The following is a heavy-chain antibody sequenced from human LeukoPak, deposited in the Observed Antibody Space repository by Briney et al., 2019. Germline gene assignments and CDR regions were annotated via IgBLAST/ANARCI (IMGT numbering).Heavy chain of an antibody. V-gene: IGHV3-30*02. CDR1: GFIFSSYG. Sequence: GGSLRLSCAASGFIFSSYGMHWVRQAPGKGLEWVAFIRYDESNRYYADSVKGRFTISRDNSKNTLYLQMNSLRAEDTAVYYCARSTQTISSWPPGGFDPWGQGTLVTVSS. CDR3: ARSTQTISSWPPGGFDP. D-gene: IGHD6-13*01. CDR2: IRYDESNR. J-gene: IGHJ5*02.